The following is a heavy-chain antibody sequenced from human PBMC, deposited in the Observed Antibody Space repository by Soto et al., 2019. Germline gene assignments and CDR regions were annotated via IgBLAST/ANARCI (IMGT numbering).Heavy chain of an antibody. CDR3: ARDHTVNSGYDGY. CDR1: GGTFSSYT. V-gene: IGHV1-69*08. D-gene: IGHD5-12*01. CDR2: IIPILGIA. Sequence: QVQLVQSGAEVKKPGSSVKVSCKASGGTFSSYTISWVRQAPGQGLEWMGRIIPILGIANYAQKFQGRVTITADKSTSTAYMELSSLRSEDTAVYYCARDHTVNSGYDGYWGQGTLVTVSS. J-gene: IGHJ4*02.